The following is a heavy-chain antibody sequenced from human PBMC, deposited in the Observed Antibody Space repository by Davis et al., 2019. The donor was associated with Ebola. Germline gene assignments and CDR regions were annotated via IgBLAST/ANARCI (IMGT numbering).Heavy chain of an antibody. Sequence: PGGSLRLSCAASGFTFSHYGMHWVRQAPGKGLEWVSVISSDGSSKYYADSVKGRFTISRDDSKNTLFLQMNSLRPEDTAVCHCAKGTNRIAVAGMGQNNWGQGTLVTVSS. V-gene: IGHV3-30*18. CDR1: GFTFSHYG. CDR3: AKGTNRIAVAGMGQNN. D-gene: IGHD6-19*01. J-gene: IGHJ4*02. CDR2: ISSDGSSK.